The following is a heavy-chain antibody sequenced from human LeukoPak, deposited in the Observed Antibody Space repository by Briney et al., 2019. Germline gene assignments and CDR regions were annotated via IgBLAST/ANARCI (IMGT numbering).Heavy chain of an antibody. V-gene: IGHV3-9*01. Sequence: GGSLRLSCAASGFTFDDYAMHWVRQAPGKGLEWVSGISWNSGSIGYADSMKGRFTISRDNAKNSLYLQMNSLRAEDTALYYCAKAPYYDILTGVHFDYWGQETLVTVSS. D-gene: IGHD3-9*01. CDR2: ISWNSGSI. CDR3: AKAPYYDILTGVHFDY. CDR1: GFTFDDYA. J-gene: IGHJ4*02.